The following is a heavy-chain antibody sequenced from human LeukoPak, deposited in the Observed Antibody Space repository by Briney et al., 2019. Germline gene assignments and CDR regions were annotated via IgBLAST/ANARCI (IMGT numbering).Heavy chain of an antibody. CDR2: IRSSSET. CDR3: ARDAGNSGYGCDL. Sequence: GGSLRLSCAASGFTFSQYSMNWVRQAPGKGLEWVSHIRSSSETFYTDSVKGRFTISRDNARNSLYLQMNNLRGEDTAIYYCARDAGNSGYGCDLWGQGTLVTVSS. J-gene: IGHJ5*02. D-gene: IGHD5-12*01. V-gene: IGHV3-48*01. CDR1: GFTFSQYS.